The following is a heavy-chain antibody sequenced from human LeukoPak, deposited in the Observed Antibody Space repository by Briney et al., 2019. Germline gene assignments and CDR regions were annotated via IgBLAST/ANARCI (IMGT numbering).Heavy chain of an antibody. D-gene: IGHD2-21*02. CDR2: INWNGGST. V-gene: IGHV3-20*04. CDR3: ARAYCGGDCYSVGYYYYYMDV. Sequence: PGGSLRLSCASSGLTFEDYGMSWVRRAPGKGLEWVSGINWNGGSTGYADSVKGRFTISRDNAKNSLYLQMNSLRAEDTALYYCARAYCGGDCYSVGYYYYYMDVWGKGTTVTVSS. CDR1: GLTFEDYG. J-gene: IGHJ6*03.